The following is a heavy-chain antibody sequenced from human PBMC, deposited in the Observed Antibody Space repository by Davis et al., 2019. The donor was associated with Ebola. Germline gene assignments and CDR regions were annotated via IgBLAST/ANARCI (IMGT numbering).Heavy chain of an antibody. CDR2: ISDDGSKE. D-gene: IGHD3-16*01. V-gene: IGHV3-30*03. CDR3: ARDINDEYVFDY. Sequence: GESLKISCTASGFTFSDSSMHWVRQSPDKGLEWVAAISDDGSKEYFADSVKGRFTISRDNSKNTLYLQMESLRAEDTAVYFCARDINDEYVFDYWGLGTPVTVSA. CDR1: GFTFSDSS. J-gene: IGHJ4*02.